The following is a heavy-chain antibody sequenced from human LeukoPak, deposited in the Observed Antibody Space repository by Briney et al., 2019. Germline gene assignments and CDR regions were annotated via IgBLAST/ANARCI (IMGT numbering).Heavy chain of an antibody. Sequence: GGSLRLSCAASGFTFDDYGMSWVRQAPGKGLEWVSGINWNGGSTGYADSVKGRFTISRDNAKDSLYLQMNSLRAEDTALYYCAREASPDCSSTSCYIDYYYYYYMDVWGKGTTVTISS. CDR3: AREASPDCSSTSCYIDYYYYYYMDV. J-gene: IGHJ6*03. CDR2: INWNGGST. V-gene: IGHV3-20*04. D-gene: IGHD2-2*02. CDR1: GFTFDDYG.